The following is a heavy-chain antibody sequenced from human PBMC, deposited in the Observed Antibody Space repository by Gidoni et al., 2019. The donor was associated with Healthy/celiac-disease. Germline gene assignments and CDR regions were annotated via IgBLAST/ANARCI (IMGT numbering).Heavy chain of an antibody. CDR1: GFTFDDYA. D-gene: IGHD6-19*01. J-gene: IGHJ4*02. CDR3: ARDGSGWYDRFDY. Sequence: EVQLVESGGGLVQPGRSLRLSCAASGFTFDDYAMHWVRQAPGKGLEWVSGISWNSGSIGYADSVKGRFTISRDNAKNSLYLQMNSLRAEDTAVYYCARDGSGWYDRFDYWGQGTLVTVSS. V-gene: IGHV3-9*01. CDR2: ISWNSGSI.